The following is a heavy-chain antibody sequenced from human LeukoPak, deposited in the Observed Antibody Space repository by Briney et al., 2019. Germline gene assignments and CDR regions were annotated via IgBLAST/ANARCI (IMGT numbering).Heavy chain of an antibody. D-gene: IGHD1-14*01. CDR1: GGTLSSYA. V-gene: IGHV1-69*05. J-gene: IGHJ4*02. Sequence: SVKVSCKASGGTLSSYAVTWVRQAPGQGLEWMGGIIPIFGTANYAQKFQGRVTITTDESTSTAYMELSSLRSEDTAVYYCARFKGEPGGYYFDYWGQGTLVTVSS. CDR3: ARFKGEPGGYYFDY. CDR2: IIPIFGTA.